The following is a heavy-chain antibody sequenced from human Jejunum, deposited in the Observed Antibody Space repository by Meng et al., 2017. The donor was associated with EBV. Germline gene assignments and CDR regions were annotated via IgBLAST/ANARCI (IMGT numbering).Heavy chain of an antibody. CDR1: GGSISGGGYS. CDR2: IYYSGSA. J-gene: IGHJ4*02. CDR3: ARGAYFDY. Sequence: HLQLRESGSGPWKPLETLSLTGAVSGGSISGGGYSWHWIRQPPGKGLQWIGYIYYSGSAFYNPSLKSRVTLSVDRSKNQFSLNLSSVTAADTAVYYCARGAYFDYWGQGTLVTVSS. V-gene: IGHV4-30-2*01.